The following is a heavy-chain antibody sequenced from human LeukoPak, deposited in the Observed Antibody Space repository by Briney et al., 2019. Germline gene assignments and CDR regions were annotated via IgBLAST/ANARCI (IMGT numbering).Heavy chain of an antibody. CDR1: GFPFSGSV. CDR3: RAAADLNDY. Sequence: GGSLRLSHAASGFPFSGSVLHWVRQASGKGREWVGRIRSKADSYTTAYAPSVKGRFIVSRDDSKNTAYLQMDSLKTEDTAVYYCRAAADLNDYWGQGTLVTVSS. D-gene: IGHD6-13*01. J-gene: IGHJ4*02. V-gene: IGHV3-73*01. CDR2: IRSKADSYTT.